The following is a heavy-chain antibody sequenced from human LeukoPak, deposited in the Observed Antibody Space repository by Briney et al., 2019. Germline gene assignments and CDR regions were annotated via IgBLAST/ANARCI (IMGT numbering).Heavy chain of an antibody. J-gene: IGHJ4*02. D-gene: IGHD5-18*01. Sequence: SETLSLTCAVSGGSISSSNWWSWVRQPPGKGLEWIGEIYHSGSTNYNPSLKSRVTISVDKSKNQFSLKLSSVTAADTAVYHCGRESEWVSPWIQLFRKSSIDYWGQGTLVTVSS. CDR2: IYHSGST. CDR3: GRESEWVSPWIQLFRKSSIDY. CDR1: GGSISSSNW. V-gene: IGHV4-4*02.